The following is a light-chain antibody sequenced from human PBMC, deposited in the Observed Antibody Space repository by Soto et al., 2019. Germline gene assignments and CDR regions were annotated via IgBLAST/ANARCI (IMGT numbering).Light chain of an antibody. CDR3: QQSYSTTWT. Sequence: DIQMTQSPSSLSASVGDRVTITCRASQGINTYLNWYQQKPGKAPKLLIYAASSLQSGVPSRFSGSGSETDFTLTISSLQPEDFATYSCQQSYSTTWTFGQGTK. V-gene: IGKV1-39*01. J-gene: IGKJ1*01. CDR1: QGINTY. CDR2: AAS.